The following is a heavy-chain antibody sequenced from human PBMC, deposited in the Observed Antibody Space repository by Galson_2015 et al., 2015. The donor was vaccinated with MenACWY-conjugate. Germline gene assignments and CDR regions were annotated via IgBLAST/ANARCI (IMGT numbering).Heavy chain of an antibody. J-gene: IGHJ4*02. V-gene: IGHV4-59*08. Sequence: ETLSLTCTVSGGSISSHYWSWFRQPPGKGLEWIAYIRDTGSLKDNPSLKSRVTMSADKSNNQFSLRLISVTAADTAVYYCARIPTWGSSFGYCDYWGQGILVAVSS. D-gene: IGHD7-27*01. CDR1: GGSISSHY. CDR2: IRDTGSL. CDR3: ARIPTWGSSFGYCDY.